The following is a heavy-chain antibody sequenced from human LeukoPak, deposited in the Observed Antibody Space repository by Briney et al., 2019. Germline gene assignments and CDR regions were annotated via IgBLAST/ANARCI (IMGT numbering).Heavy chain of an antibody. CDR1: GGSISSSSYY. CDR3: ARLLAARPHFDY. J-gene: IGHJ4*02. V-gene: IGHV4-39*01. D-gene: IGHD6-6*01. Sequence: SETLSLTCTVSGGSISSSSYYWGWIRQPRGKGLEGSVSIYYSGSTYYNPSLKSRVTISVDPSKHQFSLKLSSVTAADTAVYYCARLLAARPHFDYWGQGTLVTVSS. CDR2: IYYSGST.